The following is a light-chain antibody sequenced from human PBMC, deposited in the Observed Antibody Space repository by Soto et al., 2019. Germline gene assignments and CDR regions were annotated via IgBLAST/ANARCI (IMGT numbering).Light chain of an antibody. V-gene: IGKV3D-7*01. CDR1: QSVSSSY. J-gene: IGKJ1*01. Sequence: EIVLTQSPATLSLSPGERATLSCRASQSVSSSYLAWYQQKPGQAPRLVIHGASSRVTGLPARFSGSGSGTDFTLTISSLQSDDFAVYYCQQYDNWPWTFGQGTKVDIK. CDR3: QQYDNWPWT. CDR2: GAS.